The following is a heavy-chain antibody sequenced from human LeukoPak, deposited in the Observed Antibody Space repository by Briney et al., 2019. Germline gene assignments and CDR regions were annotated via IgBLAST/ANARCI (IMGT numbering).Heavy chain of an antibody. CDR3: ASMLGRWLQLYYFDY. CDR1: GGSISSYY. Sequence: SETLSLTCTVSGGSISSYYWSWIRQPPGKGLEWIGYIYYSGSTNYNPSLKSRVTISVDTSKNQFSLKLSSVTAADTAVYYCASMLGRWLQLYYFDYWGQGTLVTVSS. CDR2: IYYSGST. V-gene: IGHV4-59*12. J-gene: IGHJ4*02. D-gene: IGHD5-24*01.